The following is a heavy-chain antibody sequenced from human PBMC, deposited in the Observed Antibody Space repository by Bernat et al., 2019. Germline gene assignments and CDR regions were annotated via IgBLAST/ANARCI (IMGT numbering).Heavy chain of an antibody. CDR2: IYSGGST. J-gene: IGHJ4*02. D-gene: IGHD6-6*01. Sequence: EVQLVESGGGAVQPGRPLRLSCAASGFTFRSYAMHWVRQAPGKGLEWVSVIYSGGSTYYADSVKGRFTISRDNSKNTLYLQMNSLRAEDTAVYYCARVRIYSSSGPFDYWGQGTLVTVSS. V-gene: IGHV3-66*01. CDR1: GFTFRSYA. CDR3: ARVRIYSSSGPFDY.